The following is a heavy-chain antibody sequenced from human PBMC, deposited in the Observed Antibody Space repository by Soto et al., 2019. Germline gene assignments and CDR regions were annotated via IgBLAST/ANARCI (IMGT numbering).Heavy chain of an antibody. J-gene: IGHJ6*02. V-gene: IGHV1-69*13. Sequence: SVKVSCKASGGTFSSYAISWVRQAPGQGLEWMGGIIPIFGTANYAQKFQGRVTITADESTSTAYMELSSLRSEDTAVYYCARTNYDSSGYYLWYYYYGMDVWGQGTTVTVSS. CDR3: ARTNYDSSGYYLWYYYYGMDV. CDR1: GGTFSSYA. D-gene: IGHD3-22*01. CDR2: IIPIFGTA.